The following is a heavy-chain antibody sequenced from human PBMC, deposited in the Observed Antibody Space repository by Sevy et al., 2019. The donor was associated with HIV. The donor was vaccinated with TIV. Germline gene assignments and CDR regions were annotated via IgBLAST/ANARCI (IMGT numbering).Heavy chain of an antibody. CDR2: IHFDGRNK. CDR1: AFTFSHYA. J-gene: IGHJ4*02. D-gene: IGHD6-13*01. CDR3: AKNTAAAGTGGFHY. V-gene: IGHV3-30*02. Sequence: GGSLRLSCAASAFTFSHYAMHWVRQAPGKGLEWVAFIHFDGRNKYYADSVKGRFTISRDNSKNMLYLQMNSLRAEDTAVYYCAKNTAAAGTGGFHYWGQGPRVTVSS.